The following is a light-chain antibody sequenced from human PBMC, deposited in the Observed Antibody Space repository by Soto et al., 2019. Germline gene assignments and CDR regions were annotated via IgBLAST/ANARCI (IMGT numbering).Light chain of an antibody. CDR2: NVG. V-gene: IGLV2-11*01. J-gene: IGLJ1*01. CDR3: CSYAGSYTFV. Sequence: QPALGPLRSGSGSPAEPVTISCTGTISDVGGYNCVSWYQQYPGKAPKLIIYNVGTRRLGVPGRFSGSKSGNPASLTISGLQAEDEAQYYCCSYAGSYTFVFGSGTKVNVL. CDR1: ISDVGGYNC.